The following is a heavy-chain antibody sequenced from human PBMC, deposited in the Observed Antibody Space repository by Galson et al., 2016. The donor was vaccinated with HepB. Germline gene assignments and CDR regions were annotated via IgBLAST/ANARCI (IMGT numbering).Heavy chain of an antibody. CDR2: IFWNDDK. D-gene: IGHD4-23*01. CDR3: ARFGTEITPGGPFDS. J-gene: IGHJ4*02. V-gene: IGHV2-5*01. CDR1: GFSLSTSGVG. Sequence: PALVKPTQTLTLTCTFSGFSLSTSGVGVGWIRQPPGWALEWLALIFWNDDKRYSPSLKSRLTITKDTSKNHVVLTVTNMDPVDTATYYCARFGTEITPGGPFDSWGQGTLVTVSS.